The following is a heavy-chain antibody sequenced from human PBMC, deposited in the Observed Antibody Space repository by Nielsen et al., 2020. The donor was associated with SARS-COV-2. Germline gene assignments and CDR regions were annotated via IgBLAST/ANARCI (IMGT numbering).Heavy chain of an antibody. CDR3: ARDHRPGGYGMDV. J-gene: IGHJ6*02. CDR1: GFSFSDYW. D-gene: IGHD3-10*01. CDR2: IKGDGSEK. V-gene: IGHV3-7*01. Sequence: GESLKISCEASGFSFSDYWMNWVRQAPGKGLEWVADIKGDGSEKFYLDSVKGRFTISRDNAKNSLYLQMNSLRVEDTAIYYCARDHRPGGYGMDVWGQGTTVTVSS.